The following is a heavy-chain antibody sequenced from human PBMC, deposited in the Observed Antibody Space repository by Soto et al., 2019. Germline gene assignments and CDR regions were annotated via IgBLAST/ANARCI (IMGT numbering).Heavy chain of an antibody. Sequence: QVQLQESGPGLVRPSGTLSLTCTISGDFISSYNWWTWVRHSPGKGLVWIGETYHNKKTNYKPSLKSPVTISIHTSANRFSPMLTSVTAADAALYNCARGAHAFWRADSGSLSQSYGLAVCGQGTTVTVS. CDR1: GDFISSYNW. CDR2: TYHNKKT. D-gene: IGHD1-1*01. J-gene: IGHJ6*02. V-gene: IGHV4-4*02. CDR3: ARGAHAFWRADSGSLSQSYGLAV.